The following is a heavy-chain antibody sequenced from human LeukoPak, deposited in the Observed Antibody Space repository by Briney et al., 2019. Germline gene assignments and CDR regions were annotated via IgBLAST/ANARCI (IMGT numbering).Heavy chain of an antibody. V-gene: IGHV3-30-3*01. J-gene: IGHJ4*02. CDR3: AKDQNGPIDY. CDR1: GFTFSSYA. CDR2: ISYDGSNK. Sequence: PGGSLRLSCAASGFTFSSYAMHWVRQAPGKGLEWVAVISYDGSNKYYADSVKGRFTISRDNSKNTLYLQMNSLRAEDTAVYYCAKDQNGPIDYWGQGTLVTVSS.